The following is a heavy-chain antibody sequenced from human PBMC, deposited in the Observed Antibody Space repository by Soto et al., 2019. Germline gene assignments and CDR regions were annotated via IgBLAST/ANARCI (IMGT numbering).Heavy chain of an antibody. Sequence: QVQLVQSGAEVKEPGASVTVSCRASGDRFTDYYMHWVRQAPGQGLGWMGWINPNSGVTKYAQKFQGWVTMTRDTSIRTGYMQLSRLRFDDTAIYYCVRESGGATATLDYYYFYMDVWGTGTTVTVSS. CDR2: INPNSGVT. V-gene: IGHV1-2*04. CDR3: VRESGGATATLDYYYFYMDV. J-gene: IGHJ6*03. CDR1: GDRFTDYY. D-gene: IGHD4-17*01.